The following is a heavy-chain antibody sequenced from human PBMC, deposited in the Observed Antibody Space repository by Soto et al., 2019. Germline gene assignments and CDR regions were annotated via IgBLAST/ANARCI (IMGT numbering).Heavy chain of an antibody. CDR1: GGSISSSSYY. V-gene: IGHV4-39*01. CDR3: ATLATYYYGSGSYYVLDY. Sequence: PSETLSLTCTVSGGSISSSSYYWGWIRKPPGKGLEWIGSIYYSGSTYYNPSLKSRVTISVDTSKNQFSLKLSSVTAADTAVYYCATLATYYYGSGSYYVLDYWGQGTLVTVSS. CDR2: IYYSGST. J-gene: IGHJ4*02. D-gene: IGHD3-10*01.